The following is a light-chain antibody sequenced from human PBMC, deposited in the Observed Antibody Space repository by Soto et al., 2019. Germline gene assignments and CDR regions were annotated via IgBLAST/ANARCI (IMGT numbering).Light chain of an antibody. CDR1: QSVSSSY. CDR3: QQYTNWPPWT. Sequence: EIVLTQSPGTLSLSPGERATLSCRASQSVSSSYLAWYQQKPGQAPRLLIYGASSRATGIPDRFSGSGSGTDFTLTISSLQSEDFAVYYCQQYTNWPPWTFGRGTKVEFK. J-gene: IGKJ1*01. V-gene: IGKV3-20*01. CDR2: GAS.